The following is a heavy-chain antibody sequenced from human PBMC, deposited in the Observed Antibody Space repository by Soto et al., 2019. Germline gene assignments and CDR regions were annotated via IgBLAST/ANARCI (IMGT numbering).Heavy chain of an antibody. Sequence: SETLSLTCTVSGGSISSYYWSWIRQPPGKGLEWIGYMYNTGSTVYNPPFKSRVTISVDTSKNQFSLKLNSVTAADTAVYYCARDLWGYCGTDCYPLVVWGQGTTVTVSS. CDR1: GGSISSYY. J-gene: IGHJ6*02. CDR2: MYNTGST. CDR3: ARDLWGYCGTDCYPLVV. V-gene: IGHV4-59*01. D-gene: IGHD2-21*02.